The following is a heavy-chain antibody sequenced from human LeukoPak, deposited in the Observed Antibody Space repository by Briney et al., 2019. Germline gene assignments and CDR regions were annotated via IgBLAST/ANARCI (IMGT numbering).Heavy chain of an antibody. CDR1: GFTVSSNY. J-gene: IGHJ4*02. CDR3: ARRFDY. Sequence: GGSLRLSCAASGFTVSSNYMTWVRQAPGKGLEWISYISESSDTIYYAGSVKGRFTISRDNAKNSLYLQMDSLRAEDTALYYCARRFDYWGQGTLVTVSS. CDR2: ISESSDTI. V-gene: IGHV3-48*01.